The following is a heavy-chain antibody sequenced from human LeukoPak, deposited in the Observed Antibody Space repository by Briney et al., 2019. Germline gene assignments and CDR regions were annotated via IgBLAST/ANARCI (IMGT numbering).Heavy chain of an antibody. V-gene: IGHV4-39*01. CDR1: GVSVRSDTYY. CDR2: YHNGNS. CDR3: ARLWDSTGLYFYYYMDV. Sequence: SETLSLTCIVSGVSVRSDTYYWGWIRQPPGKGLEWIGNYHNGNSYYNPSLKSRVTISEDTSGNQFSLRVTSVTAADTAVYYCARLWDSTGLYFYYYMDVWGEGTTVTVSS. J-gene: IGHJ6*03. D-gene: IGHD6-25*01.